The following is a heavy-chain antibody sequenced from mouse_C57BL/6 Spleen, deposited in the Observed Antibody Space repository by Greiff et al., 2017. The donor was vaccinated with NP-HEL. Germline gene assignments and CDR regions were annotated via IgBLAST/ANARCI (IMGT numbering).Heavy chain of an antibody. D-gene: IGHD1-1*01. V-gene: IGHV1-64*01. CDR1: GYTFTSYW. J-gene: IGHJ3*01. Sequence: QVQLQQPGAELVKPGASVKLSCKASGYTFTSYWMHWVKQRPGQGLEWIGMIHPNSGSTNYNEKFKSKATLTVDKSASTAYMQLSSLTSEDSAVYYCARDGSSYVWFAYWGQGTLVTVSA. CDR2: IHPNSGST. CDR3: ARDGSSYVWFAY.